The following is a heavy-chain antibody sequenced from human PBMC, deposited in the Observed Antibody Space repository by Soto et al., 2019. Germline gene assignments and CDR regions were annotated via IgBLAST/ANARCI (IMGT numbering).Heavy chain of an antibody. Sequence: QVQLQQSGPGLVKPSQTLSLTCTVSGGSISSGDYYWRWIRQPPGKGLEWIGYHYYSGSTYYNPYRRRQVTIPLDTSKNQYSLKLSSVTAAATAVYYCARDSRVTTVTTDGMDGWGQGTTVTVSS. CDR2: HYYSGST. V-gene: IGHV4-30-4*01. CDR3: ARDSRVTTVTTDGMDG. D-gene: IGHD4-4*01. J-gene: IGHJ6*01. CDR1: GGSISSGDYY.